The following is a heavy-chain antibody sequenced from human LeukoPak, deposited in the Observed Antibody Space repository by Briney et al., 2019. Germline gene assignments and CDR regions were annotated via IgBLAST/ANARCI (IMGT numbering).Heavy chain of an antibody. CDR1: GGSISSSSYY. Sequence: PSETLPLTCTVSGGSISSSSYYWGWIRQPPGKGLEWIGSIYYSGSTYYNPSLKSRVTISVDTSKNQFSLKLSSVTAADTAVYYCARVNRDGYNPGNFDYWGQGTLVTVSS. CDR2: IYYSGST. J-gene: IGHJ4*02. V-gene: IGHV4-39*01. CDR3: ARVNRDGYNPGNFDY. D-gene: IGHD5-24*01.